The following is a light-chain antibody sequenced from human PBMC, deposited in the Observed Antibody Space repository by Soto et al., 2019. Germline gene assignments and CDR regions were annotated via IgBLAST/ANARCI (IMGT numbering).Light chain of an antibody. CDR3: QQRNAWPPVT. CDR1: QSISSW. V-gene: IGKV1-5*01. J-gene: IGKJ5*01. Sequence: DIQMTQSPSTLSASIGDRVTITCRASQSISSWFAWSQQKPATAAHRLIYHASTLESGVPSRFSGSGSGTDFTLTISSLEPEDSAVYYCQQRNAWPPVTFGQGTRPPI. CDR2: HAS.